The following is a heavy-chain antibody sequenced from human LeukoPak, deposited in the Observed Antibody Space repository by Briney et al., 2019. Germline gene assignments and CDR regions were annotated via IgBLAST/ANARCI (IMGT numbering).Heavy chain of an antibody. J-gene: IGHJ4*02. V-gene: IGHV4-39*01. Sequence: PSETLSLTCTVSGGSISSSSYYWGWIRQPPGKGLEWIGSIYYSGSTYYNPSLKSRVTISVDTSKNQFSLKLSSVTAADTAVYYCARRGYSYGQNFDYWGQGTLVTVSS. CDR2: IYYSGST. D-gene: IGHD5-18*01. CDR1: GGSISSSSYY. CDR3: ARRGYSYGQNFDY.